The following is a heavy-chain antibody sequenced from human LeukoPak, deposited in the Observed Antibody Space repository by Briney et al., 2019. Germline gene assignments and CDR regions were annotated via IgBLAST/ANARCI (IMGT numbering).Heavy chain of an antibody. CDR3: AKDADYYGSGSPGYYYYYMDV. Sequence: GGSLRLSCAASAFTFSSYGMHWVRQAPGKGLEWVAFIRHDGSNKYYADSVKGRFTISRDNSKNTLYLQMNSLRAEDTAVYYCAKDADYYGSGSPGYYYYYMDVWGKGTTVTVSS. CDR1: AFTFSSYG. D-gene: IGHD3-10*01. CDR2: IRHDGSNK. J-gene: IGHJ6*03. V-gene: IGHV3-30*02.